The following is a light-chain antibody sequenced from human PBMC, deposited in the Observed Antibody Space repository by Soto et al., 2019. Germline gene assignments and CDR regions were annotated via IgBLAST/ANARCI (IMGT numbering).Light chain of an antibody. J-gene: IGLJ3*02. Sequence: QPVLTQPPSASGTPGQRVNISCSGSSSNIGSNFVYWYQQLPGTAPKLLIYGNNLRPSGVPDRFSGSKSGTSGTLAISGLRSEDEADYYCASWDASLSGVFGGGTKLTVL. CDR1: SSNIGSNF. V-gene: IGLV1-47*02. CDR2: GNN. CDR3: ASWDASLSGV.